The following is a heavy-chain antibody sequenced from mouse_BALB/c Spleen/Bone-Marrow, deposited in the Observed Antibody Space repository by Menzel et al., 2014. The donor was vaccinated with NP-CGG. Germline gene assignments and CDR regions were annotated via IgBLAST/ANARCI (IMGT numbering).Heavy chain of an antibody. J-gene: IGHJ2*01. Sequence: VQLQQSGAGLVKPGASVKLSCKASGYTFTEYIIHWVKQRSGQGLEWIGWFYPGSYSIKYNEKFKDKATLTADKSSTTVYMELSRLTSEDSAVYFCARHEPYDGYYYFDHWGQGTTLTVSS. CDR2: FYPGSYSI. D-gene: IGHD2-3*01. CDR3: ARHEPYDGYYYFDH. CDR1: GYTFTEYI. V-gene: IGHV1-62-2*01.